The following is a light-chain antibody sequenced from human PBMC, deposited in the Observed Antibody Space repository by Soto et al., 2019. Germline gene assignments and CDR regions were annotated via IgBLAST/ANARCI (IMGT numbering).Light chain of an antibody. V-gene: IGKV1-39*01. Sequence: MQLTQSPSSLAACVGDRVAITCRASQGISSYLNWYQQKPGKAPKLLIYAASSLQSGVPSRFSGSGSGTDFTLTIRRLQPEDFATYYCQQSYSTPWTFGRGTKVDIK. CDR3: QQSYSTPWT. CDR2: AAS. CDR1: QGISSY. J-gene: IGKJ1*01.